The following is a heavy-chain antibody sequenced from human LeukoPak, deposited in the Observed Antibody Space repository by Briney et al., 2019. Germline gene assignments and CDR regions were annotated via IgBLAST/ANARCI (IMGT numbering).Heavy chain of an antibody. D-gene: IGHD3-22*01. J-gene: IGHJ5*02. CDR2: IVVGSGNT. Sequence: SVKVSCKASGFTFTSSAVQWVRQARGQRLEWIGWIVVGSGNTNYAQKFQERVTITRDMSTSTAYMELSSLRSEDTAVYYCAAGLGESNGYYYVFGLSWGQGTLVTVSS. CDR1: GFTFTSSA. CDR3: AAGLGESNGYYYVFGLS. V-gene: IGHV1-58*01.